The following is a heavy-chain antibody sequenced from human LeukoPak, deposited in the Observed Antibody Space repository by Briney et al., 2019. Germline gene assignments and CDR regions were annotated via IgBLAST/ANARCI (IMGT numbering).Heavy chain of an antibody. Sequence: GGSLRLSCTASAFTFNSYGMHWVRQAPGKGLEWVAFIRFDGSDEHYADSVKGRFTISRDNSKNTLYLQMNSLRAEDTAVYYCAKVRCSGGSCYPYYFDYWGQGTLVTVSS. D-gene: IGHD2-15*01. CDR3: AKVRCSGGSCYPYYFDY. CDR2: IRFDGSDE. V-gene: IGHV3-30*02. J-gene: IGHJ4*02. CDR1: AFTFNSYG.